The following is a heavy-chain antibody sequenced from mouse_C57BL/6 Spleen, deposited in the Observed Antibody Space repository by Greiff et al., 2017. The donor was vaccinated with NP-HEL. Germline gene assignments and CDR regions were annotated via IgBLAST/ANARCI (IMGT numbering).Heavy chain of an antibody. V-gene: IGHV5-6*01. CDR2: ISSGGSYT. Sequence: EVQLVESGGDLVKPGGSLKLSCAASGFTFSSYGMSLVRQTPDKRLEWVATISSGGSYTYYPDSVKGRFTISRDNAKNTLYLQMSSLKSEDTAMYYCASFHFDYWGQGTTLTVSS. CDR1: GFTFSSYG. CDR3: ASFHFDY. J-gene: IGHJ2*01.